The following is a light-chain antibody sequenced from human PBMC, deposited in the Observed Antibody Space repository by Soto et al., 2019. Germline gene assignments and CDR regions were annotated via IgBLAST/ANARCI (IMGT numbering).Light chain of an antibody. CDR3: QHSYTAPCT. CDR1: QSISNS. V-gene: IGKV1-39*01. CDR2: AAS. J-gene: IGKJ2*02. Sequence: DIQMTQSPPSLSASVGDRVTITCRASQSISNSLNWYQQKPGKAPKVLISAASSLQSGVPSRFSGIGSGTDFTLTISSVQPEDFATYFCQHSYTAPCTFGQGSKLEIK.